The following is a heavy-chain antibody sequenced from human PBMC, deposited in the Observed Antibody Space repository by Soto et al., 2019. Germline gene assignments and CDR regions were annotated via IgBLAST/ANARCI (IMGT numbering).Heavy chain of an antibody. J-gene: IGHJ4*02. CDR3: ARGLYYYDSSGYSPDY. Sequence: SLTCAVSGFSISTGYYWGWIRQPPGKGLEWIATIYHSGTTYSNPSLKSRVTISVDTSKNQFSLKLSSVTAADTAVYYCARGLYYYDSSGYSPDYWGLGTLVTVSS. V-gene: IGHV4-38-2*01. CDR1: GFSISTGYY. CDR2: IYHSGTT. D-gene: IGHD3-22*01.